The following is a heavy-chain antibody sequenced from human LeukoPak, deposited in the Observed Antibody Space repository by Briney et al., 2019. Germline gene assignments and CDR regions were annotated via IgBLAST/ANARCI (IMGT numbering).Heavy chain of an antibody. Sequence: GGSLRLSCAASGFTFSSYWMNWARQAPGKGLEWVASINHNGNVNYYVDSVKGRFTISRDNAKNSLYLQMNSLRAEDTAVYYCARGRMGSGGFDYWGQGTLVTVSS. D-gene: IGHD6-19*01. CDR1: GFTFSSYW. V-gene: IGHV3-7*01. J-gene: IGHJ4*02. CDR2: INHNGNVN. CDR3: ARGRMGSGGFDY.